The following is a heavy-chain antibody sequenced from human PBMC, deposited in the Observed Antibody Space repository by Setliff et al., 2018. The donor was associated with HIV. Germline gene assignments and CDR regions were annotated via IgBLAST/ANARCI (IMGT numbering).Heavy chain of an antibody. V-gene: IGHV4-59*12. J-gene: IGHJ4*03. CDR1: GGSISSYY. Sequence: KPSETLSLTCTVSGGSISSYYWSWIRQPPGKGLEWIGFTSGGTTNYNPSLKSRLTMSVDTSNNKFSLKLNSVTAADTAVYYCARDRDRKDTTYVRFGYWGHGILVTVSS. D-gene: IGHD4-17*01. CDR3: ARDRDRKDTTYVRFGY. CDR2: TSGGTT.